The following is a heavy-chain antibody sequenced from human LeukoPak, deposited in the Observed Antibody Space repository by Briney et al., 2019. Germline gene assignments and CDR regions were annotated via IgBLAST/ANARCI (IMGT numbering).Heavy chain of an antibody. Sequence: ASVKVSCKASGYTFTSNYIHWVRQAPGQGLEWMGMIYPRDGSTSYAQKFQGRVTVTRDTSTSTVHMELSGLGSEDTAVYYCARDQEGFDYWGQGTLVTVSS. CDR2: IYPRDGST. CDR1: GYTFTSNY. J-gene: IGHJ4*02. CDR3: ARDQEGFDY. V-gene: IGHV1-46*01.